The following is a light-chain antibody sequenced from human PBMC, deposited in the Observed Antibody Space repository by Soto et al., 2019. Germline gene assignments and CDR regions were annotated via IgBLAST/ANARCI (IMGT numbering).Light chain of an antibody. Sequence: EILLTQSRGSLSLSPGESDTRSRMDSQSVSNTHVAWYQQRPGQAPRLLIYDASRRDIGVPDRFSGSGSGTDFTLAISGLEPADFAVYFCHQYGTSPQPFGQLTKLDIK. CDR2: DAS. V-gene: IGKV3-20*01. CDR3: HQYGTSPQP. CDR1: QSVSNTH. J-gene: IGKJ1*01.